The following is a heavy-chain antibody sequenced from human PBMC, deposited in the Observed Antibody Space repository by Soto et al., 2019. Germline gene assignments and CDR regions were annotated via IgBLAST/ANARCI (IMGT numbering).Heavy chain of an antibody. CDR3: STTVTTALYYYYYGMDV. CDR1: GYTFTSYG. V-gene: IGHV1-18*04. D-gene: IGHD4-17*01. J-gene: IGHJ6*02. Sequence: QVQLVQSGAEVKKPGASVKVSCKASGYTFTSYGISWVRQAPGQGLEWRGWISAYNGNTNYAQKLQGRVTMTTDTSTSTAYMELRSLRSDDTAVYYCSTTVTTALYYYYYGMDVWGQGTTVTVSS. CDR2: ISAYNGNT.